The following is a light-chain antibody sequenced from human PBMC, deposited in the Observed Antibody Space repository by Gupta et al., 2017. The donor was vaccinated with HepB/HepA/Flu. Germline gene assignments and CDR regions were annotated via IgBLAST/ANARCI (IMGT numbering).Light chain of an antibody. J-gene: IGKJ2*01. CDR2: GAS. Sequence: EIVMTYSPVILLVSPGERATVSGSTSKSVNSDLAWYQQKPGQAPRLLIYGASTRATAFPARFSSSGSGTEFTITINSLQSEDFAVYYCHQYNTWYTFGQGTKLEIK. CDR1: KSVNSD. V-gene: IGKV3-15*01. CDR3: HQYNTWYT.